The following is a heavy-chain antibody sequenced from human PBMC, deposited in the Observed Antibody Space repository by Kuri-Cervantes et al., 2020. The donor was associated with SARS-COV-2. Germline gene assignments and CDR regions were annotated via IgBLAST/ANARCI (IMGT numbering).Heavy chain of an antibody. CDR1: GGSFSGYY. V-gene: IGHV4-34*01. CDR2: INHSGST. CDR3: ARSPGAYYYMDV. Sequence: SQTLSLTCAVYGGSFSGYYWSWIRQPPGKGLEWIGEINHSGSTNYNPSLKSRVTISVDTSKNQFPLKLSSVTAADTAVYYCARSPGAYYYMDVWGKGTTVTVSS. J-gene: IGHJ6*03. D-gene: IGHD3-10*01.